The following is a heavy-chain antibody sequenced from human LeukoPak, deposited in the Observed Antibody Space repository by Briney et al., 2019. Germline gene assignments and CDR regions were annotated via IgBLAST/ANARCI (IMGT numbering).Heavy chain of an antibody. CDR2: ISSGSSTI. J-gene: IGHJ5*02. Sequence: GGSLRLSCAASGFTFSSYSMNWVRQAPGKGLEWVSYISSGSSTIYYADSVKGRFTISRDNSKNTLYLQMNSLRAEDTAVYYCAKDETIFGVGTFDPWGQGTLVTVSS. CDR1: GFTFSSYS. CDR3: AKDETIFGVGTFDP. D-gene: IGHD3-3*01. V-gene: IGHV3-48*01.